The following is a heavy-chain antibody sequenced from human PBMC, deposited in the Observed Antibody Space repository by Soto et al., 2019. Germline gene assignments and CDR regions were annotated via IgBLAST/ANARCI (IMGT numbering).Heavy chain of an antibody. CDR3: ARDLLGYCSGNSCYYYYGMDV. CDR1: GGYITGYY. J-gene: IGHJ6*02. D-gene: IGHD2-15*01. CDR2: IFYSGST. Sequence: SETLSLTYTVSGGYITGYYGSWIRQPPGKGLEWIGYIFYSGSTNYNPSLKSRVTISVDTSKNQFSLNLSSVTAADTAVYYCARDLLGYCSGNSCYYYYGMDVWGQGTTVTVSS. V-gene: IGHV4-59*01.